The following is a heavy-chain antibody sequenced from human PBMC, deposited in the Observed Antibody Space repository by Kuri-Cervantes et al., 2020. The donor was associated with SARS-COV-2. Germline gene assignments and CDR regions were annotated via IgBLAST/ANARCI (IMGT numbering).Heavy chain of an antibody. J-gene: IGHJ6*02. V-gene: IGHV3-30*03. CDR2: ISYDGSNK. Sequence: GGSLRLSCAASGFTFSSYGMHWVRQAPGKGLEWVAVISYDGSNKYYADSVKGRFTISRDNAKNSLYLQMNSLRAEDTAVYYCARDSPDSSSWYYYYYGTDVWGQGTTVTVSS. CDR3: ARDSPDSSSWYYYYYGTDV. CDR1: GFTFSSYG. D-gene: IGHD6-13*01.